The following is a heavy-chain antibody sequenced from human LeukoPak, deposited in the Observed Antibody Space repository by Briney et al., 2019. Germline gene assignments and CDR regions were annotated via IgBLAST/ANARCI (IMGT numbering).Heavy chain of an antibody. CDR1: SGSISSGSYW. J-gene: IGHJ4*02. V-gene: IGHV4-61*02. CDR2: IYSSGTT. Sequence: SETLSLTCTVSSGSISSGSYWWSWIRQPAGKGLEWIGRIYSSGTTNYNPSLKSRVTISLDTSKNQFSLKVTSVTAADTAVYYCARDLYSGTYFPDYWGQGTLVTVSS. D-gene: IGHD1-26*01. CDR3: ARDLYSGTYFPDY.